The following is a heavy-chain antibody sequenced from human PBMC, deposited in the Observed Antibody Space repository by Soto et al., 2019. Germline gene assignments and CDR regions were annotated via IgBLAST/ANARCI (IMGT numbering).Heavy chain of an antibody. CDR2: IKQDGSEK. CDR1: GLTFSSYW. Sequence: PGGSLSRSCAASGLTFSSYWMTSVRQAPGKGLKWVANIKQDGSEKYYVDSVKGRFTISRDNAKNSLYLQMNSLRAEDTAVYYCARGRYCSGGSCYSYYYYYGMDVWGQGTTVTVSS. D-gene: IGHD2-15*01. V-gene: IGHV3-7*01. J-gene: IGHJ6*02. CDR3: ARGRYCSGGSCYSYYYYYGMDV.